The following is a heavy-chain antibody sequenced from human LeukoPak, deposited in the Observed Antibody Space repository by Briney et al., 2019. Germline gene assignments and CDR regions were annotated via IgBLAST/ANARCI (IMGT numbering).Heavy chain of an antibody. Sequence: ASVKISCKVSGYTFTDYYMHWVQQAPGKGLEWMGLVDPEDGETIYAEKFQGRVTITADTSTVTAYMELSSLRSEDTAVYYCATDFTVTTWGQDDPWGQGTLVTVSS. V-gene: IGHV1-69-2*01. CDR1: GYTFTDYY. CDR3: ATDFTVTTWGQDDP. J-gene: IGHJ5*02. D-gene: IGHD4-17*01. CDR2: VDPEDGET.